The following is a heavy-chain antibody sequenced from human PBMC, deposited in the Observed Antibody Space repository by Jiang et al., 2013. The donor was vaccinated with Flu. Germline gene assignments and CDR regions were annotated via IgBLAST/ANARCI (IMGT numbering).Heavy chain of an antibody. Sequence: GPGLVKPSQTLSVTCTVSGGSISTGGYYWSWIRQHPGKGLEWIGYIYYSGSTIYNPSLKSRVTISVDTSKNQFSLELSSVTAADTAVYYCARIWFGELVNYFDYWGQGTLVTVSS. CDR3: ARIWFGELVNYFDY. CDR1: GGSISTGGYY. CDR2: IYYSGST. D-gene: IGHD3-10*01. J-gene: IGHJ4*02. V-gene: IGHV4-31*03.